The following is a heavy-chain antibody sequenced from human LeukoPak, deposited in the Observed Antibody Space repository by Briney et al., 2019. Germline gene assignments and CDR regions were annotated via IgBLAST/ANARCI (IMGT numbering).Heavy chain of an antibody. J-gene: IGHJ5*02. D-gene: IGHD6-6*01. Sequence: GGSLRLSGAASGFTFSSYIMNWVRQAPGKGLEWVSYISSSSSTIYYADSVKGRFTISRDNAKNSLYLQMNSLRDEDTAVYYCARDRGSSLTNWFDPWGQGTLVTVSS. CDR1: GFTFSSYI. CDR3: ARDRGSSLTNWFDP. V-gene: IGHV3-48*02. CDR2: ISSSSSTI.